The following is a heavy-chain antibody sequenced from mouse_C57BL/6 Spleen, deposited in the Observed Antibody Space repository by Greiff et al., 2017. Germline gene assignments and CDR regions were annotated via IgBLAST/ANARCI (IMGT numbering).Heavy chain of an antibody. Sequence: VQGVESGAELMKPGASVKLSCKATGYTFTGYWIEWVKQRPGHGLEWIGEILPGSGSTNYNEKFKGKATFTADTSSNTAYMQLSSLTTEDSAIYYCARPYYYGSSYDWYFDVWGTGTTVTVSS. D-gene: IGHD1-1*01. CDR2: ILPGSGST. CDR3: ARPYYYGSSYDWYFDV. V-gene: IGHV1-9*01. J-gene: IGHJ1*03. CDR1: GYTFTGYW.